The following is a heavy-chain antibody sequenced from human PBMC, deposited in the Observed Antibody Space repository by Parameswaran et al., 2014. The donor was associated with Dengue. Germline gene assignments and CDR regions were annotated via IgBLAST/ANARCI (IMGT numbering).Heavy chain of an antibody. Sequence: WIRQPPGRGLEWVSYISSSSSTIYYADSVKGRFTISRDNAKNSLYLQMNSLRAEDTAVYYCARETGSALDAFDIWGQGTMVTVSS. CDR2: ISSSSSTI. D-gene: IGHD2-15*01. V-gene: IGHV3-48*01. J-gene: IGHJ3*02. CDR3: ARETGSALDAFDI.